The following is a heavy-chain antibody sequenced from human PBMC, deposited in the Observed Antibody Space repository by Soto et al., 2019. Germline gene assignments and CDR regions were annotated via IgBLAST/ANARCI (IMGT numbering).Heavy chain of an antibody. D-gene: IGHD2-15*01. CDR1: GYTFTNNT. CDR3: ARGPGGPDGPGDY. V-gene: IGHV1-3*01. Sequence: QVQLVQSGAEVKKPGASVKVSYRASGYTFTNNTMHWVRQAPGQRLEWMGWINAGNGNTKYSQKFQGRVTITRDTSASTAYMELSSLRSEYTAVYYCARGPGGPDGPGDYWGQGTLVTVSS. J-gene: IGHJ4*02. CDR2: INAGNGNT.